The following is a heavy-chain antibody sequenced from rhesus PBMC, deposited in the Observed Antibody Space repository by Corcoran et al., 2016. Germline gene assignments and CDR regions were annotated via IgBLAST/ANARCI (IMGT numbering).Heavy chain of an antibody. CDR2: ISGSGGST. CDR1: GGPISSNY. V-gene: IGHV4-173*01. D-gene: IGHD6-31*01. Sequence: QLQLQESGPGLVKPSETLSLTCAVSGGPISSNYWSWIRQPPGKGLEWIGRISGSGGSTDYNPSLKNRFSISSATSKNQFSLKLSSVTAADTAVYYCARDRRIAAAGTGFDYWGQGVLVTVSS. CDR3: ARDRRIAAAGTGFDY. J-gene: IGHJ4*01.